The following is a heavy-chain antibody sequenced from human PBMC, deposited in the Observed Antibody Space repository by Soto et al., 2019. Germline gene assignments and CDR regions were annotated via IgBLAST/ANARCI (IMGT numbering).Heavy chain of an antibody. V-gene: IGHV5-10-1*01. J-gene: IGHJ6*02. CDR1: GDSFTSYW. CDR2: IDPSDSYT. D-gene: IGHD6-13*01. CDR3: ARQRQQLETGGMDV. Sequence: PVESLKISCNGSGDSFTSYWISWVRQMPGKGLEWMGRIDPSDSYTNYSPSFQGHVTISADKSISTAYLQWSSLKASDTAMYYCARQRQQLETGGMDVWGQGTTVTVSS.